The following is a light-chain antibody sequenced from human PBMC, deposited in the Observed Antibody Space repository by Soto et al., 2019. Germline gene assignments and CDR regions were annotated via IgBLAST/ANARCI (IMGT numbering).Light chain of an antibody. CDR1: QTVSSSY. CDR2: DAS. V-gene: IGKV3-20*01. J-gene: IGKJ1*01. CDR3: QQYGRSPWT. Sequence: IVLTQSPGTLSLSPGERATLSCRASQTVSSSYLAWYQQKPGQAPRLLIYDASNRATGIPARFSGSGSGTDFTLTISRLEPEDFAVYYCQQYGRSPWTFGQGTKVDIK.